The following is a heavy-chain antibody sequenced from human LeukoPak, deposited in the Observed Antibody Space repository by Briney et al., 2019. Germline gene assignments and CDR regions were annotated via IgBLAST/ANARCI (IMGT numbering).Heavy chain of an antibody. Sequence: SETLSLTCAVYGGSFSGYYWSWIRQPPGKGLEWIGEINHSGSTNYNPSLKSRVTISVDTSKNQFSLKLSSVTAADTAVYYCARHKGLRRMYNWFDPWGQGTLVTVSS. CDR2: INHSGST. D-gene: IGHD4-17*01. J-gene: IGHJ5*02. CDR1: GGSFSGYY. V-gene: IGHV4-34*01. CDR3: ARHKGLRRMYNWFDP.